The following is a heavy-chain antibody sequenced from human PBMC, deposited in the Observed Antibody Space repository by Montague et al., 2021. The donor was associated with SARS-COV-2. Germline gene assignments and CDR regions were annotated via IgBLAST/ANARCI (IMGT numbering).Heavy chain of an antibody. CDR3: AGGDDNGSGYLDV. CDR1: AGSFSDFY. V-gene: IGHV4-34*01. D-gene: IGHD1-26*01. CDR2: INNSGTN. J-gene: IGHJ6*03. Sequence: SETLSLTCAVFAGSFSDFYWSWFRQPPGKGLEWIGEINNSGTNYYNPSLKSRVTISVDTSKNQFSLKWNSVTAADAAVYYCAGGDDNGSGYLDVWGKGTTVTVSS.